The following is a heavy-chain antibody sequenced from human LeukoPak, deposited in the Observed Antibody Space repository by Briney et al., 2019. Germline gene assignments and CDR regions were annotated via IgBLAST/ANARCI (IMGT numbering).Heavy chain of an antibody. CDR1: GFTFSSYG. D-gene: IGHD5-12*01. V-gene: IGHV3-30*02. CDR2: IRYDGSNK. J-gene: IGHJ4*02. Sequence: GGSLRLSCAASGFTFSSYGMHWVRQAPGKGLEWVAFIRYDGSNKYYADSVKGRFTISRDNSKNTLYLQMNSLRVEDTAVYYCAKDYYEYSGCDYWGQGTLVTVSS. CDR3: AKDYYEYSGCDY.